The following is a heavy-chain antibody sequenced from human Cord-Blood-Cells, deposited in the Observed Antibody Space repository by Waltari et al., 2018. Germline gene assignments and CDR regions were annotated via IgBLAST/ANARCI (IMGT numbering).Heavy chain of an antibody. CDR3: AKDQATYYDFWSGYYDY. J-gene: IGHJ4*02. CDR2: ISYDGSNK. D-gene: IGHD3-3*01. CDR1: GFTFSSYG. V-gene: IGHV3-30*18. Sequence: QVQLVESGGGVVQPGRSLRLSCAASGFTFSSYGMHWVRQAPGKGLEWVAVISYDGSNKYYADSVKGRFTISRDNSKNPLYLQLNSLRAEDTAVYYCAKDQATYYDFWSGYYDYWGQGTLVTVSS.